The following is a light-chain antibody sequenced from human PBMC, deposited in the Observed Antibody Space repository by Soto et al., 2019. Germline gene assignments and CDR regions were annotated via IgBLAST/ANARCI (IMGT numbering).Light chain of an antibody. CDR1: QSITQW. CDR2: DVS. Sequence: DIQMTHSPCTLAASVGDRVTMTFLASQSITQWLAWFQQKPGKATNLLIYDVSSLESGVKSRFSGSGSGTEFTLTISSMQHDDIGTYFCHQYNAYQYTGGKGT. CDR3: HQYNAYQYT. J-gene: IGKJ2*01. V-gene: IGKV1-5*01.